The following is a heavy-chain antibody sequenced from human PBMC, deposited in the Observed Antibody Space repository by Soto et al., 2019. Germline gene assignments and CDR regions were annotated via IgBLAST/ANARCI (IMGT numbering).Heavy chain of an antibody. D-gene: IGHD3-22*01. CDR3: ASVGSDYDNSGYYLP. CDR2: IYHSGST. CDR1: GGSVSSSNW. V-gene: IGHV4-4*02. J-gene: IGHJ5*02. Sequence: PSETLSLTCIVSGGSVSSSNWWSWVRQPPGKGLEWIGEIYHSGSTTYNPSLKSRATISVDKSENQFSLRLKPVTAADTAVYYCASVGSDYDNSGYYLPWGPGTLVTVS.